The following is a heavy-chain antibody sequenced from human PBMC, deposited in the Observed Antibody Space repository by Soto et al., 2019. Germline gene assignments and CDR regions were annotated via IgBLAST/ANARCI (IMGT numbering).Heavy chain of an antibody. CDR2: ISYDGSNK. CDR3: AKETDYYGSGSLPDFDY. CDR1: GFTFSSYC. Sequence: GGSLRLSCAASGFTFSSYCMHWVRQAPGKGLEWVAVISYDGSNKYYADSVKGRFTISRDNSKNKLYLQMDSLRAEDTAVYYCAKETDYYGSGSLPDFDYWGQGTLVTVSS. D-gene: IGHD3-10*01. J-gene: IGHJ4*02. V-gene: IGHV3-30*18.